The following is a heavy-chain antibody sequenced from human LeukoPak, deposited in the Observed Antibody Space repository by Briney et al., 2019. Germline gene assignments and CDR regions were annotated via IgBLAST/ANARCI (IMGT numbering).Heavy chain of an antibody. CDR1: GGSISRYF. J-gene: IGHJ6*02. CDR2: TYHSGST. CDR3: ARDWGRYCSSTSCYNYYYGMDV. Sequence: SETLSLTCTVSGGSISRYFWSWIRQPPGKGLEWVGYTYHSGSTNYNPSLKSRVTMSVDTSKNQFSLKLSSVTAADTAVYYCARDWGRYCSSTSCYNYYYGMDVWGQGTTVTVSS. V-gene: IGHV4-59*12. D-gene: IGHD2-2*01.